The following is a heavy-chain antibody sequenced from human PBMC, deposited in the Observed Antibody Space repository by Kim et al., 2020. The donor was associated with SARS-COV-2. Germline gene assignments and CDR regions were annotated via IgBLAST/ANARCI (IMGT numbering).Heavy chain of an antibody. CDR3: ARRGVAVAGIVDY. CDR2: IYYSGST. Sequence: SETLSLTCTVSGGSISSSSYYWGWIRQPPGKGLEWIGSIYYSGSTYYNPSLKSRVTISVDTSKNQFSLKLSSVIAADTAVYYCARRGVAVAGIVDYWGQGTLVTVSS. J-gene: IGHJ4*02. V-gene: IGHV4-39*01. CDR1: GGSISSSSYY. D-gene: IGHD6-19*01.